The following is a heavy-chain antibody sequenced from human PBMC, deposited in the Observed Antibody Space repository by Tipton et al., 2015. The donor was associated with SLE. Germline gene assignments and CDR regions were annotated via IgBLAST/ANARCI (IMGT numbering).Heavy chain of an antibody. CDR3: ARGSGGVIVPHYYGMDV. J-gene: IGHJ6*02. Sequence: GLVKPSQTLSLTCAVYGGSFSGYYWSWIRQPPGKGLEWIGEINHSGSTNYNPSLKSRVTISVDTSKNQFSLKLSSVTAADTAVYYCARGSGGVIVPHYYGMDVWGQGTTVTVSS. CDR2: INHSGST. V-gene: IGHV4-34*01. D-gene: IGHD3-16*02. CDR1: GGSFSGYY.